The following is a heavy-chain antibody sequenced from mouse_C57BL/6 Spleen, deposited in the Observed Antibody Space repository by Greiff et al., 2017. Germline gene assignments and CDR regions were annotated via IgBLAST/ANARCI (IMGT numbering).Heavy chain of an antibody. Sequence: QEQLKESGAELARPGASVKLSCKASGYTFTSYGISWVKQRTGQGLEWIGEIYPRSGNTYYNEKFKGKATLTADKSSSTAYMELRSLTSEDSAVYFCARCDGYYDYYYAMDYWGQGTSVTVSS. V-gene: IGHV1-81*01. CDR2: IYPRSGNT. J-gene: IGHJ4*01. D-gene: IGHD2-3*01. CDR3: ARCDGYYDYYYAMDY. CDR1: GYTFTSYG.